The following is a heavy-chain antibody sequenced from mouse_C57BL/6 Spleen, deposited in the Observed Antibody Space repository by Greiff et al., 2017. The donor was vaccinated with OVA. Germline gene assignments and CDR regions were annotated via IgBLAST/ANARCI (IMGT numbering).Heavy chain of an antibody. J-gene: IGHJ2*01. CDR3: ARMEVYGNYVYYFDY. Sequence: QVQLKESGPGILQPSQTLSLTCSFSGFSLSTFGMGVGWIRQPSGKGLEWLAHIWWDDDKYYNPALKSRLTISKDTSKNQVFLKIANVDTADTATYYCARMEVYGNYVYYFDYWGQGTTLTVSS. CDR2: IWWDDDK. V-gene: IGHV8-8*01. D-gene: IGHD2-1*01. CDR1: GFSLSTFGMG.